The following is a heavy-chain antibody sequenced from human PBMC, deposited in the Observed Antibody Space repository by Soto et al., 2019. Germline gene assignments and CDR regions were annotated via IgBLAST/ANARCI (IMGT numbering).Heavy chain of an antibody. J-gene: IGHJ5*02. CDR3: ARGRFAYYSNYNNWFDP. CDR2: IYYSGST. CDR1: GGSISSYY. D-gene: IGHD4-4*01. Sequence: SETLSLTCTVSGGSISSYYWSWIRQPPGKGLEWIGYIYYSGSTNYNPSLKSRVTISVDTSKNQFSLKLSSVTAADTAVYYCARGRFAYYSNYNNWFDPWAQRTLVTVSS. V-gene: IGHV4-59*01.